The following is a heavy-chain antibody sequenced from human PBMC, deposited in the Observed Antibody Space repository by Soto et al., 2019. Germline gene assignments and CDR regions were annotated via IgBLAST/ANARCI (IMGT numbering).Heavy chain of an antibody. CDR1: GFTFSSYA. V-gene: IGHV3-64D*06. J-gene: IGHJ4*02. Sequence: GGSLRLSCSASGFTFSSYAMYWVRQAPGKGLEYVSAISSNGGSTYYADSVKGRFTISRDNSRNTLYLQMSSLRAEDTAVYYCVKRPNTYYDFWTGYYLDLEFDYWGQGT. CDR3: VKRPNTYYDFWTGYYLDLEFDY. D-gene: IGHD3-3*01. CDR2: ISSNGGST.